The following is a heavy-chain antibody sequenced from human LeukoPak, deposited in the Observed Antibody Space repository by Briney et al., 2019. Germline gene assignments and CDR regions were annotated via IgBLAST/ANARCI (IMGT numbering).Heavy chain of an antibody. Sequence: SQTLSLTCAVSGGSISGGGYSWSWIRQPPGKGLEWIGYIYHSGSTYYNPSLKSRVTISVDRSKNQFSLKLSSVTAADTAVYYCARGPYDFWSGFYFDYWGQGTLVTVSS. D-gene: IGHD3-3*01. CDR2: IYHSGST. CDR1: GGSISGGGYS. J-gene: IGHJ4*02. V-gene: IGHV4-30-2*01. CDR3: ARGPYDFWSGFYFDY.